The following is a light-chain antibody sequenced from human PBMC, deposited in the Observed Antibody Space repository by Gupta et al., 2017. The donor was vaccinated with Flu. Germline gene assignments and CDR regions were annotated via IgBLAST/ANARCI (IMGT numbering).Light chain of an antibody. Sequence: SALTQPASVSGSPGQSITISCTGTSADIGTYDLVSWYQLYPGKAPKLIIFDVSKLPSGVSNRFSGCKSGNTAFLTLSGLQPEDEADYYCCSYLGSSTFVFGVGTKVTVL. CDR2: DVS. V-gene: IGLV2-23*02. CDR3: CSYLGSSTFV. CDR1: SADIGTYDL. J-gene: IGLJ3*02.